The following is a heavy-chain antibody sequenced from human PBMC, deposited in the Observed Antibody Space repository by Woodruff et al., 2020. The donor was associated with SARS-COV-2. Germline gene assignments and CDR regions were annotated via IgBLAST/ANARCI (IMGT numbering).Heavy chain of an antibody. CDR2: MNPNSGNT. V-gene: IGHV1-8*01. D-gene: IGHD6-6*01. Sequence: WMGWMNPNSGNTGYAQKFQGRVTMTRNTSISTAYMELSSLRSEDTAVYYCARGLEQYSRKPYAFDIWGQGTMVTVSS. J-gene: IGHJ3*02. CDR3: ARGLEQYSRKPYAFDI.